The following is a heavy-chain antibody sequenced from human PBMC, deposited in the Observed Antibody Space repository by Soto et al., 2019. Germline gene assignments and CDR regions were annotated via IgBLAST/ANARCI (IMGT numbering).Heavy chain of an antibody. CDR2: ISGSGDST. CDR3: AKASLDIAVEDYYYAIDV. CDR1: GLTSSTYA. V-gene: IGHV3-23*01. D-gene: IGHD2-15*01. Sequence: FLRLSCAASGLTSSTYAMNWVRQAPGKGLEWVSGISGSGDSTYYADSVKGRFIVSRDKSKNTLHLQMNSLRDEDTAIYYCAKASLDIAVEDYYYAIDVWGQGTTLTVYS. J-gene: IGHJ6*02.